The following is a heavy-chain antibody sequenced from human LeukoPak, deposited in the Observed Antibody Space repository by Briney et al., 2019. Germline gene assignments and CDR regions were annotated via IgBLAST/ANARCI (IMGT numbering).Heavy chain of an antibody. D-gene: IGHD2-15*01. V-gene: IGHV4-34*01. J-gene: IGHJ4*02. Sequence: PSETLSLTCAVYDGSFRGYFWSWLRLPPGKGLEWIGDINHSGSTDYNPSLKSRVTIEVDTSKKQFSLNLRSVTAADTAVYYCARGGAVGATYLLLDYWGQGTVVTVSS. CDR1: DGSFRGYF. CDR3: ARGGAVGATYLLLDY. CDR2: INHSGST.